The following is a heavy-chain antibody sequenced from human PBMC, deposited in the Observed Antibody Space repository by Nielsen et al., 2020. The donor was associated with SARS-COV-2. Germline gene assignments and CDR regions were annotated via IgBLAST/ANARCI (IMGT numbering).Heavy chain of an antibody. CDR2: ISYDGSNK. D-gene: IGHD1-26*01. CDR3: AKVLLSVGSSEWELLRPFDY. CDR1: GFTFSSYA. V-gene: IGHV3-30-3*01. J-gene: IGHJ4*02. Sequence: GESLKISCAVSGFTFSSYAMHWVRQAPGKGLEWVAVISYDGSNKYYADSVKGRFTISRDNSKNTLYLQMNSLRAEDTAVYYCAKVLLSVGSSEWELLRPFDYWGQGTLVTVSS.